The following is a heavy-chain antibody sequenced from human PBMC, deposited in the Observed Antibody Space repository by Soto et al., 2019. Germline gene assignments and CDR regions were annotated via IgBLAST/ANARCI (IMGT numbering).Heavy chain of an antibody. D-gene: IGHD6-13*01. V-gene: IGHV3-13*01. CDR2: IGAAGYT. Sequence: EVQLVESGGGLVQPGGSLRLSCAASGFTFSSYDMHWVRQVTGKGLEWVSAIGAAGYTYYPDSVKGRFTISRENATNSWYLQMNSLRAEDTAVYYCASAGWSSSWYEGGSRIDYWGQGTLVTVSS. CDR3: ASAGWSSSWYEGGSRIDY. CDR1: GFTFSSYD. J-gene: IGHJ4*02.